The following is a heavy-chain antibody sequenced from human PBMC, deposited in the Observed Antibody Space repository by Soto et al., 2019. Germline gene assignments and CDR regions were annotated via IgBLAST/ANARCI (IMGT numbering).Heavy chain of an antibody. CDR3: ANSLDVVVVAATKGGVFDY. D-gene: IGHD2-15*01. CDR1: GFTFSSYA. J-gene: IGHJ4*02. V-gene: IGHV3-23*01. Sequence: EVQLLESGGGLVQPGGSLRLSCAASGFTFSSYAMSWVRQAPGKGLEWVSAISGSGGSTYYADSVKGRFTISRDNSKNTLYLQMNSLRAEDTAVYYCANSLDVVVVAATKGGVFDYWGQGTLVTVSS. CDR2: ISGSGGST.